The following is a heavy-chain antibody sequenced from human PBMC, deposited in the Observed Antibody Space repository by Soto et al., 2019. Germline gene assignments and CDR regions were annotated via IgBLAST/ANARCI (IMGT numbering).Heavy chain of an antibody. Sequence: GGSLRLSCAASGFTFSSFALQWVRQAPRKGLEYISGVRGNGDPPFYADSVKGRFTISRDNSQKTFYLQMTALNVDDTAVYYCVKSRGGNNFDFFDWGQGTLVTVSS. V-gene: IGHV3-64D*06. CDR3: VKSRGGNNFDFFD. CDR1: GFTFSSFA. D-gene: IGHD5-12*01. CDR2: VRGNGDPP. J-gene: IGHJ4*02.